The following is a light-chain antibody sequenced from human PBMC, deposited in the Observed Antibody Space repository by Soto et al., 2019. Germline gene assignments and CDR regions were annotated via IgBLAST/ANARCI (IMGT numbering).Light chain of an antibody. J-gene: IGLJ1*01. CDR2: DVS. CDR3: SSYTTSNTRQIV. Sequence: QSVLNQPASVSGSPGQSITISCTGTSSDVGGYNYVSWYQHHPGKAPKLIIYDVSNRPSGVSNRFSGSKSGNTASLTISGLQPEDEADYYCSSYTTSNTRQIVFGTG. V-gene: IGLV2-14*03. CDR1: SSDVGGYNY.